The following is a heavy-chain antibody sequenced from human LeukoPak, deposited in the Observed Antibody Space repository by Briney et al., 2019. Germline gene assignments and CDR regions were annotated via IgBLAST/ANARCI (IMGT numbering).Heavy chain of an antibody. CDR2: IYSGGSS. CDR3: ATRPDGNDVPYFDY. J-gene: IGHJ4*02. CDR1: GLTVGFKC. Sequence: GGSLRLSCAASGLTVGFKCMSWVRQAPGKGLEWVSIIYSGGSSYYADSVKSRFTVSRDTSKNTLYLQMNSLRAEDTAVYYCATRPDGNDVPYFDYWGQGTLVTVSS. D-gene: IGHD5-12*01. V-gene: IGHV3-66*01.